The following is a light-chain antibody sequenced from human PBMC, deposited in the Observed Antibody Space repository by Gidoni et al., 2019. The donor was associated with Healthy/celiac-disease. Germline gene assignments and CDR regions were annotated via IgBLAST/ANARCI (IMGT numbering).Light chain of an antibody. CDR3: KQGLQTLT. J-gene: IGKJ2*01. CDR2: LGS. V-gene: IGKV2-28*01. CDR1: QSLLHSSGYNF. Sequence: DIVMTQSPLSLPVTPGEPASISCRSSQSLLHSSGYNFLDWYLQKPGQSPQLLIYLGSNRAAGVPDRCSGRGSGTDFTLKISRVEDEDVGVYYCKQGLQTLTFGQGTKLEIK.